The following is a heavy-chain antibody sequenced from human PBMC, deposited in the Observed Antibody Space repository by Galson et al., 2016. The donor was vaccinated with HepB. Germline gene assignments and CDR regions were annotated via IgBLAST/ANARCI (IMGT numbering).Heavy chain of an antibody. CDR3: AHGERFGYSYPDYFDN. J-gene: IGHJ4*02. D-gene: IGHD1-1*01. Sequence: PALVKPTQTLTLTCTFSGFSLSTSGVAVGWIRQPPGKALEWLALIYWDDNKRYRPALKNRFTITKDTSKNKVVLTMTNMDPVDTATYYCAHGERFGYSYPDYFDNWGQGTLGTVSA. CDR1: GFSLSTSGVA. V-gene: IGHV2-5*02. CDR2: IYWDDNK.